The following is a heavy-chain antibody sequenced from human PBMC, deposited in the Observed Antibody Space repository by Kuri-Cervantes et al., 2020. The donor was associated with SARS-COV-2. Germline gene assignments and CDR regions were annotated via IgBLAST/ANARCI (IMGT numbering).Heavy chain of an antibody. J-gene: IGHJ4*02. D-gene: IGHD5/OR15-5a*01. CDR2: ISGSGGST. V-gene: IGHV3-11*04. Sequence: GGSLRLSCTASGFIFSDYYMTWIRQAPGKGLEWVSAISGSGGSTYYADSVKGRFTISRDNAKNSLYLQMNSLRAEDTAVYYCAREDGVHDSGERAIIHFDYWGQGALVTVSS. CDR1: GFIFSDYY. CDR3: AREDGVHDSGERAIIHFDY.